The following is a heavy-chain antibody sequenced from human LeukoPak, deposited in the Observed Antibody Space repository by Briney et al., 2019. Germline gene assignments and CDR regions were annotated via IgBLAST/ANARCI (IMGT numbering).Heavy chain of an antibody. J-gene: IGHJ4*02. Sequence: ASVKVSCKASGYTFTTYGLSWVRQAPGQGLEWMGWISTYNGNTNYPQKFQGRVTMTTDTSTSTAYMELRSLRSDDTAVYYCARDPTEDFWSGFYSYFDFWGQGTLVTVSS. V-gene: IGHV1-18*01. D-gene: IGHD3-3*01. CDR2: ISTYNGNT. CDR1: GYTFTTYG. CDR3: ARDPTEDFWSGFYSYFDF.